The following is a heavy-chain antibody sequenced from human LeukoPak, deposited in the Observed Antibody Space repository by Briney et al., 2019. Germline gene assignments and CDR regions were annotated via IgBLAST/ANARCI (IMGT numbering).Heavy chain of an antibody. Sequence: GGSLRLSCAASGFTFTDSWMAWVRQAPGKGLEWVANIKQDGSTKHYADSLKGRFTISRDNPKNSLYLQMNSLRADDTAVYYCARDTDGSLDYWGQGILVTVAS. J-gene: IGHJ4*02. CDR3: ARDTDGSLDY. D-gene: IGHD1-26*01. CDR2: IKQDGSTK. CDR1: GFTFTDSW. V-gene: IGHV3-7*01.